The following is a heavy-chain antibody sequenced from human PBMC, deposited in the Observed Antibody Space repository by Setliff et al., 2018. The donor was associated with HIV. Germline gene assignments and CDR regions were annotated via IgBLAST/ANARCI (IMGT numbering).Heavy chain of an antibody. J-gene: IGHJ4*02. Sequence: GSLRLSCAASGFTFSSHVMTWVRQAPGKGLEWVSVITPSSTETYYADSVKGRFTISRDDSKNTLSLQMNSLRTEDTAVYYCVRDGDHYDFDYWGQGTLVTVSS. CDR1: GFTFSSHV. V-gene: IGHV3-23*01. D-gene: IGHD3-16*01. CDR2: ITPSSTET. CDR3: VRDGDHYDFDY.